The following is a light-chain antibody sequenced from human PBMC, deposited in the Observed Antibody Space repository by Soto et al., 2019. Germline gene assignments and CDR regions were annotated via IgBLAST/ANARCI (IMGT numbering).Light chain of an antibody. V-gene: IGKV3-20*01. Sequence: ETVLTQSPGTLSLSTGERATLSCRASQTVSTNYLAWYQQKPGQAPRLLIYGASKRATGIPDRFSGSGSGTDFTLTISRLEPEDFAVYYCQLYSNSPPMYTFGQGTKVDIK. CDR1: QTVSTNY. CDR2: GAS. CDR3: QLYSNSPPMYT. J-gene: IGKJ2*01.